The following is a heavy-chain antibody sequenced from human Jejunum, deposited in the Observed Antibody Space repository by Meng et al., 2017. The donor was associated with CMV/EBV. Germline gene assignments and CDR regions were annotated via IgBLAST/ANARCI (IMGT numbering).Heavy chain of an antibody. CDR3: VKDFAWSIDF. CDR2: INHDGTET. CDR1: GFRFSASV. V-gene: IGHV3-74*01. D-gene: IGHD3-3*01. J-gene: IGHJ4*02. Sequence: VELVEYGGVLFQPGGFLSIDCGDSGFRFSASVMHRVRQDPGQGLVWVARINHDGTETIHRDSVRGRFTVYRDNTKNTVSLEMNSMRVEDTALYYCVKDFAWSIDFWGQGVLVTVSS.